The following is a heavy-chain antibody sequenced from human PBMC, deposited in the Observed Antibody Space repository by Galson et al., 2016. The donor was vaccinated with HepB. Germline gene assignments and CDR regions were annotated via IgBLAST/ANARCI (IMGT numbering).Heavy chain of an antibody. J-gene: IGHJ6*02. CDR3: VREALSTTGSYGYGMDV. CDR2: ASDLGVRK. D-gene: IGHD3-16*01. CDR1: GFTFSHYA. V-gene: IGHV3-30*14. Sequence: SLRLSCATSGFTFSHYAMHWVHRAPGKGLEWVAFASDLGVRKFYPDSVKGRFTFSRDNFKKTMYLHMNSLRPEDTAVYYCVREALSTTGSYGYGMDVWGQGTTVTVSS.